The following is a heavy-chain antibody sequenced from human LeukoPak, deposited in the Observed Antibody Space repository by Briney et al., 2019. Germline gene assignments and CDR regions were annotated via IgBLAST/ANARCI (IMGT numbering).Heavy chain of an antibody. D-gene: IGHD3-22*01. V-gene: IGHV3-7*01. CDR1: GFSFSPNW. CDR2: IRGDGSAK. J-gene: IGHJ4*02. CDR3: ASSHDRSGND. Sequence: GGSLRLSCAASGFSFSPNWMAWVRQAPGKGLEWVGNIRGDGSAKFYGGSVKGRFTISRDNSQNTLYLQMDSLRHEDTAVYYCASSHDRSGNDWGQGTLVTVSS.